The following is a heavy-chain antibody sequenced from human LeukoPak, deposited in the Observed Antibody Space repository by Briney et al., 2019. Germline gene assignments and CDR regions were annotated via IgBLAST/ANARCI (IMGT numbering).Heavy chain of an antibody. CDR3: ARTSVDSSGYTTYYFVY. J-gene: IGHJ4*02. CDR1: GFSLSTSGMC. Sequence: SGPTLVNPTQTLTLTCTFSGFSLSTSGMCVSWIGQPPGKALEWLARIDWDDDKYYSTSLKTRLTISKDTSKNQVVLTMTNMDPVDTATYYCARTSVDSSGYTTYYFVYWGQGTLVTVSS. D-gene: IGHD3-22*01. CDR2: IDWDDDK. V-gene: IGHV2-70*11.